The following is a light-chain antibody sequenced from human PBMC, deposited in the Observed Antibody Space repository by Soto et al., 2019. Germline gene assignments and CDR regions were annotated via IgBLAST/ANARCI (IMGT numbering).Light chain of an antibody. J-gene: IGLJ1*01. CDR1: SSDVGSYDL. CDR2: EGF. CDR3: CSFAGSSTTFV. Sequence: QSALTQPASVSGSPGQSSTISCTGTSSDVGSYDLVSWYQHHPGKAPKLIIYEGFKRPSGVSNRFSGSKSANTASLTISGLQAEDEADYHCCSFAGSSTTFVFGTGTKVTVL. V-gene: IGLV2-23*01.